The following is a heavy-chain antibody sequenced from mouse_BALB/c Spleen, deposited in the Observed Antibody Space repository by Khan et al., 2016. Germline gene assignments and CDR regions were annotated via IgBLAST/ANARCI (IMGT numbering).Heavy chain of an antibody. CDR1: GFSLTSYG. J-gene: IGHJ2*01. CDR2: IWAGGST. V-gene: IGHV2-9*02. D-gene: IGHD1-3*01. CDR3: ARLEDI. Sequence: VQLEESGPGLVAPSQSLSITCTVSGFSLTSYGVHWVRQPPGKGLEWLGVIWAGGSTNYNSALMSRRSIIKDNSKSQVFVKMNSLKTDDTAMYYCARLEDIWGQGTTLTVSS.